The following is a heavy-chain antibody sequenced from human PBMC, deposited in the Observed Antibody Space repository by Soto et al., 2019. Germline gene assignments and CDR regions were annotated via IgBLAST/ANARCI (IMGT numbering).Heavy chain of an antibody. CDR2: IKPDGSEK. CDR3: ARENDYDWGSYHLNWFDP. V-gene: IGHV3-7*01. J-gene: IGHJ5*02. CDR1: GFTFNTYW. D-gene: IGHD3-16*02. Sequence: GGSLRLSCAASGFTFNTYWMSWVRQAPGKGLEWVANIKPDGSEKWYVDSVKGRFTISRDNAKNSLYLQMNSLRAEDTAVYYCARENDYDWGSYHLNWFDPWSQGTLVTVSS.